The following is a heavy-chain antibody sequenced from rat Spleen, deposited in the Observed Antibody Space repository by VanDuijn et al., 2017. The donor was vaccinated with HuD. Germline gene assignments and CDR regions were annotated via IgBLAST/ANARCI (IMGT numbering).Heavy chain of an antibody. J-gene: IGHJ4*01. CDR2: IHYEGTNT. CDR3: TREGNPGIYYVMDA. D-gene: IGHD4-4*01. Sequence: EVQLVESGGGLVQPGRSMRLSCAASGFTFNDYYMAWVRQAPEKGLEWVASIHYEGTNTYYGDSVKGRFTLSRDNAKSTLYLQMNSLRSEDTATYYCTREGNPGIYYVMDAWGQGASVTVSS. V-gene: IGHV5-22*01. CDR1: GFTFNDYY.